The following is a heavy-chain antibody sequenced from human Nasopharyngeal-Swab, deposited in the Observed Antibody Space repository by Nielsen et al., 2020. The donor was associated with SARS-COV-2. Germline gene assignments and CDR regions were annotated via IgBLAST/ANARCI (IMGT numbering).Heavy chain of an antibody. D-gene: IGHD3-10*01. CDR3: ARSRGYYYGSGAVSDYYYGMDV. Sequence: ETLSLTCAASGFTFSSYWMSWVRHAPGKGLEWVANIKQDGSEKYYVDSVKGRFTISRDNAKNSLYLQMNSLRAEDTAVYYCARSRGYYYGSGAVSDYYYGMDVWGQGTTVTVSS. V-gene: IGHV3-7*01. CDR1: GFTFSSYW. J-gene: IGHJ6*02. CDR2: IKQDGSEK.